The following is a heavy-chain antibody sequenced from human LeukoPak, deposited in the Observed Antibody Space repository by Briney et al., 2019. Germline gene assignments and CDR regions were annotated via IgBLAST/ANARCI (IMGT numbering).Heavy chain of an antibody. Sequence: PGGSLRLSCAASGFTFSSYSMNWVRQAPGKGLEWVSHITASGTAMFYADSVKGRLTISRDNAKNSLYLQMNSLRDEDTAVYYCASSESYRFDYWGQGTLVTVSS. V-gene: IGHV3-48*02. CDR2: ITASGTAM. J-gene: IGHJ4*02. CDR1: GFTFSSYS. CDR3: ASSESYRFDY. D-gene: IGHD1-26*01.